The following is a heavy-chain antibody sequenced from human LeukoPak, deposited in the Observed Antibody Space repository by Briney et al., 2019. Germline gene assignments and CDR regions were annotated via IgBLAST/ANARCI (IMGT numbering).Heavy chain of an antibody. V-gene: IGHV3-7*01. CDR1: GFSFNSDW. CDR3: ARKTGDC. D-gene: IGHD1-14*01. J-gene: IGHJ4*02. Sequence: GGSLRLSCAASGFSFNSDWMDWVRQAPGKGLEWVANIKHDESEKNYLDSVKGRFTISRDNAQNSLYLQMNSLRVEDTAVYYCARKTGDCWGQGTLVIVSS. CDR2: IKHDESEK.